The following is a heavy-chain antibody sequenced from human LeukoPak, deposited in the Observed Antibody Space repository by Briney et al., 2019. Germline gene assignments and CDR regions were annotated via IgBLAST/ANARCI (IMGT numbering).Heavy chain of an antibody. V-gene: IGHV3-23*01. CDR3: GKCSGYGVDNWFDP. D-gene: IGHD6-19*01. Sequence: AGGSLRHCCATSGFHLRNYAMSRVRQAPAKGLEWVSGISGSGGSTYYADPVKARLRITKDNSKNVMILQRSSRRAEDTAVYYGGKCSGYGVDNWFDPWGQGTLVSVSS. J-gene: IGHJ5*02. CDR1: GFHLRNYA. CDR2: ISGSGGST.